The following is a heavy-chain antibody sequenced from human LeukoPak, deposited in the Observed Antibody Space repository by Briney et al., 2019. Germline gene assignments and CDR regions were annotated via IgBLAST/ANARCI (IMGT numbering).Heavy chain of an antibody. CDR2: ISSSGSTI. CDR1: GFTFSSYE. Sequence: GGSLRLSCAASGFTFSSYEMNWVRQAPGKGLEWVSYISSSGSTIYYADSVKGRFTISRDNAKNSLYLQMNSLRAEDTAVYYCASLVNFRHHSGNAFDIWGQGTMVTVSS. CDR3: ASLVNFRHHSGNAFDI. D-gene: IGHD1-26*01. V-gene: IGHV3-48*03. J-gene: IGHJ3*02.